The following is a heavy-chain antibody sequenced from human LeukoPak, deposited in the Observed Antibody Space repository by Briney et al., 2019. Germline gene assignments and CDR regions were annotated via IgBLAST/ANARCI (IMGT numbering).Heavy chain of an antibody. CDR2: IHDSGIT. D-gene: IGHD6-19*01. V-gene: IGHV4-59*01. CDR1: GGSIINYY. Sequence: PSETLSLTCSVSGGSIINYYWSWIRQPPGKALEWIGYIHDSGITNYNPSLKRRVTISVDTSRNQFSLRLRSVTAADTAVYYCARASSGWCGLFDNWGQGTLVTVSS. J-gene: IGHJ4*02. CDR3: ARASSGWCGLFDN.